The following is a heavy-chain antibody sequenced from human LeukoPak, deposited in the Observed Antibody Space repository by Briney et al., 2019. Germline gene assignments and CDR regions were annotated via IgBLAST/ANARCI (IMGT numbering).Heavy chain of an antibody. CDR2: INLDGGKK. D-gene: IGHD3-10*01. J-gene: IGHJ4*02. Sequence: PGGSLRLPCVTSGFTFSHYWMSWVRQAPGKGLEWVANINLDGGKKYHVDSVKGRFTISRDNAQKSLYLQINSLRVEDTAVYYCARDETGGHFENWGQGTLVTVSS. CDR3: ARDETGGHFEN. CDR1: GFTFSHYW. V-gene: IGHV3-7*01.